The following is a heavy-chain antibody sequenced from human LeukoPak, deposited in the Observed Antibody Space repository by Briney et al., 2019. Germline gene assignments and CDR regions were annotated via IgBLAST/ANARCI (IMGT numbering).Heavy chain of an antibody. CDR2: IFSSGNT. CDR3: ARDIIYTPQVIVVKRPKNWFDP. Sequence: SETLSLTCAVYGGSFSGYYWSWIRQPPGKGLEWIGSIFSSGNTYDNPSLKSRGTISVDTSNNQFSLKLSSVTAADTAVYYCARDIIYTPQVIVVKRPKNWFDPWGQGTLVTVSS. J-gene: IGHJ5*02. D-gene: IGHD3-22*01. CDR1: GGSFSGYY. V-gene: IGHV4-34*11.